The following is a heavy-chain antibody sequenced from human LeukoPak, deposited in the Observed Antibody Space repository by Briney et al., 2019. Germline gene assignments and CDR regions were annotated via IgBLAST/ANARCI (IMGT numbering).Heavy chain of an antibody. CDR3: AKDTGVRYSPDAFDI. D-gene: IGHD5-12*01. CDR1: GFTFSSYS. CDR2: ISSSSSYI. V-gene: IGHV3-21*04. Sequence: GGSLRLSCAASGFTFSSYSMNWVRQAPGKGLEWVSSISSSSSYIYYADSVKGRFTISRDNAKNSLYLQMNSLRAEDTALYYCAKDTGVRYSPDAFDIWGQGTMVTVSS. J-gene: IGHJ3*02.